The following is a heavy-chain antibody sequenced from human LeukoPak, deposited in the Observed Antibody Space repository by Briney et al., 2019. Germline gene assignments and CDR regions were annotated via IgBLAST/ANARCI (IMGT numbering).Heavy chain of an antibody. CDR1: GFSFSSYS. J-gene: IGHJ2*01. V-gene: IGHV3-21*06. CDR3: ARDAEGADYYDSSGGSYWYFDL. Sequence: NPGGSLRLSCAASGFSFSSYSMNWVRQAPGKGLEWVSSVSSSSGYIYYADSVKGRFTISRDNAKNSLYLQVNSLRAEDTAVYYCARDAEGADYYDSSGGSYWYFDLWGRGTLVTVSS. D-gene: IGHD3-22*01. CDR2: VSSSSGYI.